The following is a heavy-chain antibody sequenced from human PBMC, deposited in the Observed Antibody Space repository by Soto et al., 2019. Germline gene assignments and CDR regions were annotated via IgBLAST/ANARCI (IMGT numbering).Heavy chain of an antibody. CDR3: ARHIDQWLVDETYFDY. D-gene: IGHD6-19*01. CDR1: GGSISSYY. Sequence: SETLSLTCTVSGGSISSYYWSWIRQPPGKGLEWIGYIYYSGSTNYNPSLKSRVTISVDTSKNQFSLKLSSVTAADTAVYYCARHIDQWLVDETYFDYWGQGTLVTVSS. V-gene: IGHV4-59*01. CDR2: IYYSGST. J-gene: IGHJ4*02.